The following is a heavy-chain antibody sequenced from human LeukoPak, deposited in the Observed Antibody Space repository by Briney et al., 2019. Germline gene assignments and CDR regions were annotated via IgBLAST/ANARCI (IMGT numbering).Heavy chain of an antibody. CDR3: ASRRGVPAAMMGDPLSYYGMDV. Sequence: PSETLSLTCTVSGGSISSSSYYWGWIRQPPGKGLEWIGSIYYSGSTYYNPSLKSRVTISVDTSKNQFSLKLSSVTAADTAVYYCASRRGVPAAMMGDPLSYYGMDVWGQGTTVTVSS. CDR2: IYYSGST. V-gene: IGHV4-39*01. D-gene: IGHD2-2*01. J-gene: IGHJ6*02. CDR1: GGSISSSSYY.